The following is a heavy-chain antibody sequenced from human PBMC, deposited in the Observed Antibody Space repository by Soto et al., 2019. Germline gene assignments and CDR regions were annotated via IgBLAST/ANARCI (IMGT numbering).Heavy chain of an antibody. Sequence: QVQLVQSGAEVRKPGSSLRVSCKSSGATFSTTGISWVRQAPGQGLEWMGGIIPLFGTPKYARKFQGRVSINADESTNTVYMELNSLRTDDAAVYYCARASPVICGGDPCYRLDSSFDSWGQGSLVIVSS. D-gene: IGHD2-21*02. CDR3: ARASPVICGGDPCYRLDSSFDS. J-gene: IGHJ5*01. CDR1: GATFSTTG. V-gene: IGHV1-69*01. CDR2: IIPLFGTP.